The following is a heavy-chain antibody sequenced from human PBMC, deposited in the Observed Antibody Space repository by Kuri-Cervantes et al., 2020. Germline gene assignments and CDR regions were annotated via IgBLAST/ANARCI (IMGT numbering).Heavy chain of an antibody. CDR3: ARGSSTPRDHNAAFDI. D-gene: IGHD1-26*01. CDR2: INHSGST. J-gene: IGHJ3*02. Sequence: TWIRQTPGKGLEWIGEINHSGSTNYNPSLKSRVTISVDTSKNQFSLKLRSVTAADTAVYYCARGSSTPRDHNAAFDIWGQGTMVTVSS. V-gene: IGHV4-34*01.